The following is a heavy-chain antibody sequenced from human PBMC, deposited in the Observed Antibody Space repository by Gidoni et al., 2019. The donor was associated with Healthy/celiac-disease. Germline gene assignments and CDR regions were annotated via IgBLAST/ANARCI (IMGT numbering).Heavy chain of an antibody. V-gene: IGHV3-49*05. Sequence: EVQLVESGGGLVKQGRSLRLSCTASGFTFVDYAMSWFRQAPGKGLEWVGFIRSKAYGGTTEYAASVKGRFTISRDDSKSIAYLQMNSLKTEDTAVYYCGGPLPQDRVWGQGTTVTVSS. CDR2: IRSKAYGGTT. J-gene: IGHJ6*02. CDR3: GGPLPQDRV. D-gene: IGHD2-2*01. CDR1: GFTFVDYA.